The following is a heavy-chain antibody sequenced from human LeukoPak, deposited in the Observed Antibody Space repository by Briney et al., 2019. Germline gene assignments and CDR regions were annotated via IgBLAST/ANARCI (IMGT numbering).Heavy chain of an antibody. CDR1: GFTFGSFS. V-gene: IGHV3-48*01. CDR2: ISSSSSTI. D-gene: IGHD5-12*01. J-gene: IGHJ4*02. CDR3: AREGYDSVGPHRDPSSVTGPRFDY. Sequence: PGGSLRLSCAASGFTFGSFSMNWVRQAPGKGLECISYISSSSSTIYYADSVRGRFTISRDNAKNSLYLQMNSLRAEDTAVYYCAREGYDSVGPHRDPSSVTGPRFDYWGQGTLVTVSP.